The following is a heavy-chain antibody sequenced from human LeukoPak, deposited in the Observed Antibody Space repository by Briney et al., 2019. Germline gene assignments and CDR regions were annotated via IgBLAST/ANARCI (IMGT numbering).Heavy chain of an antibody. J-gene: IGHJ4*02. CDR1: GFTFSSYS. CDR2: ISSSSSYI. V-gene: IGHV3-21*01. D-gene: IGHD3-3*01. Sequence: PGGSLRLSCAASGFTFSSYSMNWVRQAPGKGLEWVSSISSSSSYIYYADSVKGRFTISRDNAKNSLYLQMNSLRAEDTAVYYCARDLDFWSGYRHFDYWGQGTLVTVSS. CDR3: ARDLDFWSGYRHFDY.